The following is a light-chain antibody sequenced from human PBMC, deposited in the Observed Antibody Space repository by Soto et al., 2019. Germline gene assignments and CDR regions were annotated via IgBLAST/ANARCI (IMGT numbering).Light chain of an antibody. CDR3: QQYTYSPWT. CDR1: QSVSSGY. J-gene: IGKJ1*01. CDR2: GAS. Sequence: EVVLTQSPGTLSLSPGERATLSCRASQSVSSGYLGWYQQKPGQAPRLLIYGASSRATGIPDRFSGSGSGTDFTFTISRLETEDFAVYFCQQYTYSPWTFGQGTKVEIK. V-gene: IGKV3-20*01.